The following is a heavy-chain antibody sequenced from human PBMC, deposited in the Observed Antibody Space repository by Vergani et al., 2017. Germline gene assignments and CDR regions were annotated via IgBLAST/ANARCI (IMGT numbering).Heavy chain of an antibody. CDR2: NYYSGCT. V-gene: IGHV4-39*01. CDR3: ARHSTVEWLVKLGWIDP. J-gene: IGHJ5*02. CDR1: GASLRSSNYY. Sequence: QLQLQESGPGLVKPSATLSLTCSVSGASLRSSNYYWGWIRQPPGKGLDWIASNYYSGCTYYNPSLKSRVTISVDTSKNQFSLQLRSVTAADTAVYFCARHSTVEWLVKLGWIDPWGQGILVTVSS. D-gene: IGHD6-19*01.